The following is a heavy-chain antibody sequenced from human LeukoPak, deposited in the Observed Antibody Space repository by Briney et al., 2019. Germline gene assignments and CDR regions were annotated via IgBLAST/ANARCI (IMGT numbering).Heavy chain of an antibody. CDR1: GFTFSSYE. Sequence: GGSLRLSCAASGFTFSSYEMNWVRQAPGKGLEWVSYISSSGSTIYYADSVKGRFTISRDNAKNTLYLQMNSLRAEDTAVYYCAKDRCSNGIGCLYYYMDVWGKGTTVTISS. CDR2: ISSSGSTI. V-gene: IGHV3-48*03. J-gene: IGHJ6*03. D-gene: IGHD2-8*01. CDR3: AKDRCSNGIGCLYYYMDV.